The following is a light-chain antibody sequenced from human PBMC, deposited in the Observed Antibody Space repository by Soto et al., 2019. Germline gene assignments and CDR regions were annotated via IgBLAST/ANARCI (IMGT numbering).Light chain of an antibody. V-gene: IGKV1-17*01. J-gene: IGKJ1*01. CDR3: LQHNDYPPT. CDR1: SDIRND. CDR2: AAA. Sequence: DIQMTQSPSSLSASVGDRVTITCRASSDIRNDLGWYQQKLGKAPKRLIYAAASLQSGVASRFSGSGSGTEFTLTISRLQTEDYATYYCLQHNDYPPTFGQGTKVDI.